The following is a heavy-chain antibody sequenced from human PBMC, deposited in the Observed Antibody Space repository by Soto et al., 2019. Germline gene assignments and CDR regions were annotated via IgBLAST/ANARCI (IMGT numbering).Heavy chain of an antibody. CDR2: IKQDGSEK. V-gene: IGHV3-7*01. J-gene: IGHJ6*02. CDR3: ARSNGSSWYTLYYYYYGMDV. D-gene: IGHD6-13*01. Sequence: GGSLRLSCAASGFTFSSYWMSWVRQAPGKGLEWVANIKQDGSEKYYVDSVKGRFTISRDNAKNSLYLQMNSLRAEDTAVYYCARSNGSSWYTLYYYYYGMDVWGQGTTVTVSS. CDR1: GFTFSSYW.